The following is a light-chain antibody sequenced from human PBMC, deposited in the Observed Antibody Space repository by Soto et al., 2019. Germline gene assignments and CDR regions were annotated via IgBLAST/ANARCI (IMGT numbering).Light chain of an antibody. J-gene: IGLJ3*02. Sequence: QSVLTQPPSVSGAPGQRVTISCTGSSSNIGATYHVHWYQQLPGTAPKLLIYGNSNRPSGVPDRFSGSKSGTSASLAITGLQAEDEADYYCQSYDSSPSGSVFGGGTKLTVL. CDR3: QSYDSSPSGSV. V-gene: IGLV1-40*01. CDR1: SSNIGATYH. CDR2: GNS.